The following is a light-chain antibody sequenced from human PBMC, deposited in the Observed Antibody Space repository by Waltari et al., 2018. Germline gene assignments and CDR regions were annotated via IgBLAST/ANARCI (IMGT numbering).Light chain of an antibody. CDR2: KAS. Sequence: DIQMTQSPSTRSASVGDRVTITCRASQSISSCLAWYQQKPGKAPKLLSYKASSLESRVPSRFSGSGSGTEFTLTISSLEPEDFAVYYCQQRSNWPPTFGGGTKVEIK. CDR3: QQRSNWPPT. V-gene: IGKV1-5*03. J-gene: IGKJ4*01. CDR1: QSISSC.